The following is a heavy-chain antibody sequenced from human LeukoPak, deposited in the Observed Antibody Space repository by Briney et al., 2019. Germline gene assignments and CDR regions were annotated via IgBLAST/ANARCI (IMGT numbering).Heavy chain of an antibody. J-gene: IGHJ3*02. CDR1: GFTFSSYS. D-gene: IGHD4-11*01. CDR3: ARTPDYSFRAFDI. V-gene: IGHV3-21*01. CDR2: ISSSSSYI. Sequence: GGXLRLSCAASGFTFSSYSMNWVRQAPGKGLEWVSSISSSSSYIYYADSVKGRFTISRDNAKNSLYLQMNSLRAEDTAVYYCARTPDYSFRAFDIWGQGTMVTVSS.